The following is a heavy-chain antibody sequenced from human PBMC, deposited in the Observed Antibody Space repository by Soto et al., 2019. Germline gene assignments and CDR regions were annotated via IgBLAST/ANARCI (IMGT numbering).Heavy chain of an antibody. CDR3: ARGSGIAAAGIPEPSVELDY. CDR2: INAGNGNT. J-gene: IGHJ4*02. Sequence: GASVKVSCKASGYSFTSYAMHWVRQAPGQRLEWMGWINAGNGNTKYSQKFQGRVTITRDTSASTAYMELSSLRSEDTAVYYCARGSGIAAAGIPEPSVELDYWGQGTLVTVSS. CDR1: GYSFTSYA. V-gene: IGHV1-3*01. D-gene: IGHD6-13*01.